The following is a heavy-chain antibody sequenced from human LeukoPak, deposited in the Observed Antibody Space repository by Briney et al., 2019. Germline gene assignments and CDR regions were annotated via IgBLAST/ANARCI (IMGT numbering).Heavy chain of an antibody. CDR1: GFTFSDHY. D-gene: IGHD2-21*02. CDR3: AREYRRVTGKSPGIDY. V-gene: IGHV3-23*01. CDR2: VSGSGVNT. Sequence: GGSLRLSCAASGFTFSDHYMGWIRQAPGKGLEWVSAVSGSGVNTYYADSVKGRFTISRDNSKNTLYLQMNSLRAEDTAVYYCAREYRRVTGKSPGIDYWGKGTLVTVSS. J-gene: IGHJ4*02.